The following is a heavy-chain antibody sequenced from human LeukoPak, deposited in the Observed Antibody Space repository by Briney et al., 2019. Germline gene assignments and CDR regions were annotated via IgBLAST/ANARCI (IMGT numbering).Heavy chain of an antibody. CDR1: GYTFTNYG. CDR3: ARGQSVITQFDY. J-gene: IGHJ4*02. D-gene: IGHD3-22*01. CDR2: ISAYNGNT. Sequence: GASVKVSCKASGYTFTNYGVSWVRQAPGQGLEWMGWISAYNGNTNYAQKLQGRVTMTTDTSTSTAYMELRSLRSDDTAVYHCARGQSVITQFDYWGQGTLVTVSS. V-gene: IGHV1-18*01.